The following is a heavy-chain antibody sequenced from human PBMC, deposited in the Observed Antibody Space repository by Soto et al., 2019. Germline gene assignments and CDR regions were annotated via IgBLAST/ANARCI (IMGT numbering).Heavy chain of an antibody. V-gene: IGHV4-34*01. CDR2: INNVATT. CDR3: ATQYNWNVAGYLDV. Sequence: QVHLRQWGAGLLKPSETLSLTCAVYGGSFSGYYWSWIPQPPGKGLGWIGEINNVATTNYNPSLKSRVTMSADTSKNQFSLKLSSVTAADSAVYYCATQYNWNVAGYLDVWGKGTTVTVSS. D-gene: IGHD1-20*01. J-gene: IGHJ6*03. CDR1: GGSFSGYY.